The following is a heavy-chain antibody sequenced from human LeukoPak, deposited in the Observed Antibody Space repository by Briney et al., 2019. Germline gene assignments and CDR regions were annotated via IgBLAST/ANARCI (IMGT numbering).Heavy chain of an antibody. CDR3: AKDGYSSSWYADY. D-gene: IGHD6-13*01. Sequence: GGSLRLSCAASGFTSSSYGMHWVRQAPGKGLEWVAVISYDGSNKYYADSVKGRFTISRDNSKNTLYLQMNSLRAEDTAVYYCAKDGYSSSWYADYWGQGTLVTVSS. CDR2: ISYDGSNK. V-gene: IGHV3-30*18. CDR1: GFTSSSYG. J-gene: IGHJ4*02.